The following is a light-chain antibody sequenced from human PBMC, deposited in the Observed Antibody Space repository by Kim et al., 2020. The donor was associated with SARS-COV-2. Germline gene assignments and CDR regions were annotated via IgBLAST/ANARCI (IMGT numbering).Light chain of an antibody. CDR2: GKT. Sequence: AWGQPGKIAGTESSPRSFCAGWSQEKQGQAPLLVFYGKTTRPSGTPERFSGYSSGNTASLTITGAQAEEGADYYCNARDSSGNQLVLGGGTQLNVL. CDR1: SPRSFC. J-gene: IGLJ3*02. V-gene: IGLV3-19*01. CDR3: NARDSSGNQLV.